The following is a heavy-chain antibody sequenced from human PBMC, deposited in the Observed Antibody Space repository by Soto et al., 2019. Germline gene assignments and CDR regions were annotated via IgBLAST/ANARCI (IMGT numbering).Heavy chain of an antibody. CDR1: GGNIISYY. CDR2: IYYSGST. CDR3: ASRGYSYGYFDY. J-gene: IGHJ4*02. V-gene: IGHV4-59*08. D-gene: IGHD5-18*01. Sequence: SVTKSLTCTVAGGNIISYYWSWIRQTPGKGLEWIGYIYYSGSTNYNPSLKSRVTISVDTSKNQFSLKLSSVTAADTAVYYCASRGYSYGYFDYWGQGTLVTVSS.